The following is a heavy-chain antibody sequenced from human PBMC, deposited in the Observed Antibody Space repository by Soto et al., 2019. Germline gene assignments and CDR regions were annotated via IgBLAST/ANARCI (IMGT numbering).Heavy chain of an antibody. Sequence: QVQLVQSGTEVKKPGSSVKVSCKASGGTLSNNAISWVRQAPGQALEWPGGNIPLPATTNYAQKFQGRVTITADRSTSTAYMELTSLTSEGTAVYYCARGFDGRGIVVVPAASPWYYGMDVWGQGTTVTVSS. J-gene: IGHJ6*02. D-gene: IGHD2-2*01. V-gene: IGHV1-69*06. CDR2: NIPLPATT. CDR3: ARGFDGRGIVVVPAASPWYYGMDV. CDR1: GGTLSNNA.